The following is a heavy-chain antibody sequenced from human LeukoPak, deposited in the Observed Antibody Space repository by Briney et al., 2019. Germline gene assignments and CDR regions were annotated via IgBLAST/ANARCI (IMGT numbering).Heavy chain of an antibody. CDR1: GYTFTGYY. CDR2: INPNSGGT. V-gene: IGHV1-2*02. Sequence: ASVKVSCXASGYTFTGYYMHWVRQAPGQGLEWMGWINPNSGGTNYAQKFQGRVTMTRDTSISTAYMELSRLRSDDTAVYYCARDADEYSSSSLDYWGQGTLVTVSS. J-gene: IGHJ4*02. D-gene: IGHD6-6*01. CDR3: ARDADEYSSSSLDY.